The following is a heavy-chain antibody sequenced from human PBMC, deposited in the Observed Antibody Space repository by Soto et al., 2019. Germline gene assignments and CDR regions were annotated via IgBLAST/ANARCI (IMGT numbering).Heavy chain of an antibody. CDR2: ISSSSSYI. CDR1: GFTFNSYS. Sequence: GGSLRLSCAASGFTFNSYSMNWVRQAPGKGLEWVSSISSSSSYIYYADSVKGRFTISRDNAKNSLYLQMNSLRAEDTAVYYCARERVNGLDYYYYYGMDVWGKGTTVTVPS. D-gene: IGHD2-8*01. CDR3: ARERVNGLDYYYYYGMDV. V-gene: IGHV3-21*01. J-gene: IGHJ6*04.